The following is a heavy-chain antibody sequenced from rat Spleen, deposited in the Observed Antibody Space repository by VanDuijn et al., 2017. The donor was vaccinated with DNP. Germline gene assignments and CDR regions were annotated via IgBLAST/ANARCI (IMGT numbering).Heavy chain of an antibody. J-gene: IGHJ2*01. CDR2: ISSSGNT. CDR3: ARWRIGPHYFDY. Sequence: EIQLQESGPGLVKPSQSLSLTCSVTGYTITSSYDWNWIRKFPGNKMEWMGYISSSGNTNYNPSLKSRISISRDTSKNQFFLQLNSVSTDDTATYYCARWRIGPHYFDYWGQGVMVTVSS. D-gene: IGHD1-11*01. CDR1: GYTITSSY. V-gene: IGHV3-4*01.